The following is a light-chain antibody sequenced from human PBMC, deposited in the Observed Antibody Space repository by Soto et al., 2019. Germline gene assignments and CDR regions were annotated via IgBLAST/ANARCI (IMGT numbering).Light chain of an antibody. V-gene: IGKV3-15*01. CDR3: QQYNHWPLYT. Sequence: EVVMTQSPATLSVSPGARATLSCRASQSVSRNLAWYQQRPGRAPRLLIYDASTRATNIPTRFSGSGSGTEFTLTIGSLQSEDFAVYYCQQYNHWPLYTFGQGTKLEIK. J-gene: IGKJ2*01. CDR1: QSVSRN. CDR2: DAS.